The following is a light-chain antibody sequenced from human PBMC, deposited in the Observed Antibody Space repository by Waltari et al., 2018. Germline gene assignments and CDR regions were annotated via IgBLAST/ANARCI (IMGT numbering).Light chain of an antibody. J-gene: IGKJ4*01. Sequence: ETVLTQSPATLSLSPGESATLFCRASQSVYHYLAWYQQKPSQAPRVLIYDASNRATGIPTRFSASGYGTDFTLTISSIESEDFAVYYCQQRDNWPLTFGGGTRVEI. CDR3: QQRDNWPLT. CDR1: QSVYHY. V-gene: IGKV3-11*01. CDR2: DAS.